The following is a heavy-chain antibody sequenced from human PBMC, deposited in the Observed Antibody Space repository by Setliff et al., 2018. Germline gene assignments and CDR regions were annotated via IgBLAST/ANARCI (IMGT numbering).Heavy chain of an antibody. D-gene: IGHD2-15*01. Sequence: SETLSLTCAVYGGSFSGYYWSWIRQPPGKGLEWIGEINHSGSTNYNPSLKSRFTVSSDNAKNSLYLQMNSLRAEDTAVYYCARDPAEKPGMDYWGQGTPVTVSS. CDR1: GGSFSGYY. CDR2: INHSGST. J-gene: IGHJ4*02. V-gene: IGHV4-34*01. CDR3: ARDPAEKPGMDY.